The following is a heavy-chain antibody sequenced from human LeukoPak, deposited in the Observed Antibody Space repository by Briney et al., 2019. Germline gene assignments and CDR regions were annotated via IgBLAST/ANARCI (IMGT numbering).Heavy chain of an antibody. Sequence: SETLSLTCTVSGGSISSYYWSWIRQPPGKGLEWIGYIYYSGSTNYNPSLKSRLTISVDTSKNQFSLKLSSVTAADTAVYYCARDLSAAAGNGWFDPWGQGTLVTVSS. CDR2: IYYSGST. V-gene: IGHV4-59*01. CDR3: ARDLSAAAGNGWFDP. J-gene: IGHJ5*02. D-gene: IGHD6-13*01. CDR1: GGSISSYY.